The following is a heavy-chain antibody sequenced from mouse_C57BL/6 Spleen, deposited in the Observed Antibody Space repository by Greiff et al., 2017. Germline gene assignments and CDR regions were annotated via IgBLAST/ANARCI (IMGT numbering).Heavy chain of an antibody. CDR3: ARYYYDYDFPYYYAMDY. CDR2: IYPGSGST. Sequence: QVQLQQPGAELVKPGASVKMSCKASGYTFTSYWITWVKQRPGQGLEWIGDIYPGSGSTNYNEKFKSKATLTVDTSSSTAYMQLSSLTSEDSAVYYCARYYYDYDFPYYYAMDYWGQGTSVTVSS. V-gene: IGHV1-55*01. CDR1: GYTFTSYW. D-gene: IGHD2-4*01. J-gene: IGHJ4*01.